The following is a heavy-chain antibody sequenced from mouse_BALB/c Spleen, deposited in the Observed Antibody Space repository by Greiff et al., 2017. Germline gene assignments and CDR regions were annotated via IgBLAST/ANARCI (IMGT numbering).Heavy chain of an antibody. Sequence: EVQGVEPGGGLVQPGGSRKLSCAASGFTFSSFGMHWVRQAPEKGLEWVAYISSGSSTIYYADTVKGRFTISRDNPKNTLFLQMTSLRSEDTAMYYCARGGQAMDYWGQGTSVTVSS. J-gene: IGHJ4*01. CDR1: GFTFSSFG. D-gene: IGHD3-3*01. CDR2: ISSGSSTI. V-gene: IGHV5-17*02. CDR3: ARGGQAMDY.